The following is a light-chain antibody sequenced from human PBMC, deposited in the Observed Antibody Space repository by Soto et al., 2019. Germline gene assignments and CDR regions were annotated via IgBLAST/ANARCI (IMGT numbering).Light chain of an antibody. CDR3: QVWDSSSDHFFYV. J-gene: IGLJ1*01. Sequence: SYELTQPPSVSVAPGKTARITCGGNNIGSKSVHWYQQKPGQAPVLVIYYDSDRPSGIPERFSGSNSGNTATLTISRVEAGDEADYYCQVWDSSSDHFFYVFGTGTKLTVL. CDR2: YDS. V-gene: IGLV3-21*04. CDR1: NIGSKS.